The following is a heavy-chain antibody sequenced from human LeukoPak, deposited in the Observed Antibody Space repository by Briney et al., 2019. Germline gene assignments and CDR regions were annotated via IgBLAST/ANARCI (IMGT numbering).Heavy chain of an antibody. CDR1: GGSISSSSYY. Sequence: SETLSLTCTVSGGSISSSSYYWGWIRQPPGKGLEWIGSIYYSGSTYYNPSLKSRVTISVDTSKNQFSLKLSSVTAADTAVYYCARRGDGYLIDYWGQGTLVTVSS. V-gene: IGHV4-39*01. CDR2: IYYSGST. CDR3: ARRGDGYLIDY. D-gene: IGHD5-24*01. J-gene: IGHJ4*02.